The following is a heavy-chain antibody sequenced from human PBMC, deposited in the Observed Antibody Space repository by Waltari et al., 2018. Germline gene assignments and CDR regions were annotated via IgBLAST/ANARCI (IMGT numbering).Heavy chain of an antibody. D-gene: IGHD1-26*01. V-gene: IGHV1-2*02. Sequence: QVQLVQSGAEVKKPGASVKVSCKASGYTFTGYYMHWVRQAPGQGLEWRGWINPNSGGTNYAQTFQGRVTMTRDTSISTAYMELSRLRSDDTAVYYCARDSGSYLYYYYMDVWGKGTTVTVSS. CDR3: ARDSGSYLYYYYMDV. CDR2: INPNSGGT. CDR1: GYTFTGYY. J-gene: IGHJ6*03.